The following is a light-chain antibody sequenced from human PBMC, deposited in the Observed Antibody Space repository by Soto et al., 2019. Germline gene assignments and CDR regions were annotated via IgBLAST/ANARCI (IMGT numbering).Light chain of an antibody. V-gene: IGKV1-5*01. CDR1: QSISIW. J-gene: IGKJ1*01. Sequence: DIQMTQSPSTLSASVGDRVTITSRASQSISIWLAWYQQKPGKAPKLLIYDASSLESGVPSRFSGSGSGTEFTLTISSLQPDDFATYYCQQYNSYWKFGQGTKVDIK. CDR3: QQYNSYWK. CDR2: DAS.